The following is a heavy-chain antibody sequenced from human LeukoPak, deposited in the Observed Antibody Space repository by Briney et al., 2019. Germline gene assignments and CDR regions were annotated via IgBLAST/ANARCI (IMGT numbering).Heavy chain of an antibody. V-gene: IGHV1-8*01. CDR1: GYTFTSYD. J-gene: IGHJ3*02. CDR3: ARRITPAAAFDI. CDR2: MNPNSGNT. D-gene: IGHD2-15*01. Sequence: ASVKVSCKASGYTFTSYDINWVRQATGQGLEWMGWMNPNSGNTGYAQKFQGRVTMTRNTSISTAYMELSSLRAEDTAVYYCARRITPAAAFDIWGQGTMVTVSS.